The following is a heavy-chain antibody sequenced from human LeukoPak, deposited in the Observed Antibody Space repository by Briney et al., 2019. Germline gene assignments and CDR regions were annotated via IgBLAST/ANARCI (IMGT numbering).Heavy chain of an antibody. CDR3: ARDGGSCYYDSSGYYYFDY. D-gene: IGHD3-22*01. V-gene: IGHV3-48*01. Sequence: GGSLRLSCAASGFTFSSYSMNWVRQAPGKGLEWVSYISSSSSTIYYADSVKGRFTISRDNAQNSLYLQMNSLRAEDTAVYYCARDGGSCYYDSSGYYYFDYWGQGTLVTVSS. CDR1: GFTFSSYS. CDR2: ISSSSSTI. J-gene: IGHJ4*02.